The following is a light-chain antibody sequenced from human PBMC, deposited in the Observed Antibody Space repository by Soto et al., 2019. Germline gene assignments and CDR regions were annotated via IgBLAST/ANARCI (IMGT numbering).Light chain of an antibody. J-gene: IGKJ4*01. CDR1: QNIGRF. V-gene: IGKV1-9*01. CDR2: VAS. CDR3: QQLNSYPLT. Sequence: IPMTQSPASLSASVGDRVTITCRASQNIGRFLNWHQQKPGKAPNVLINVASTLQSGVPSRFSGSGSGTEFTLTISSLQPEDFATYYCQQLNSYPLTFGGGTKVDI.